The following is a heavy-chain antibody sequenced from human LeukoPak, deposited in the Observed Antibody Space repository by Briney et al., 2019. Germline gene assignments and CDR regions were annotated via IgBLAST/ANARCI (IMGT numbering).Heavy chain of an antibody. CDR2: IKHSGST. Sequence: SETLSLTCAVYGGSFSGYYWSWIRQPPGKGLEWIGEIKHSGSTNYNPSLKSRVTISVDTSKNQFSLKLSSVTAADTAVYYCARSVEGYCSGTSCYYYYYYMDVWGKGTTVTVSS. D-gene: IGHD2-15*01. CDR1: GGSFSGYY. CDR3: ARSVEGYCSGTSCYYYYYYMDV. V-gene: IGHV4-34*01. J-gene: IGHJ6*03.